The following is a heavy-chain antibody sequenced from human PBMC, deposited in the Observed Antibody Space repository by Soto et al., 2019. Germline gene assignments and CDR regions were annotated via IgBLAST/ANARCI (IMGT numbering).Heavy chain of an antibody. CDR3: ARASGCSDGNCAFGP. CDR1: GGSISSYY. Sequence: QVQLQESGPGLVKPSETLSLTCSVSGGSISSYYWSWIRQPPGKGLEWIGYIYYTGSTNSNLSLNSRATXPXAXSXXPFSLRLTSVPAADPAVYSCARASGCSDGNCAFGPWGQGTLVTVSS. J-gene: IGHJ5*02. D-gene: IGHD2-15*01. V-gene: IGHV4-59*01. CDR2: IYYTGST.